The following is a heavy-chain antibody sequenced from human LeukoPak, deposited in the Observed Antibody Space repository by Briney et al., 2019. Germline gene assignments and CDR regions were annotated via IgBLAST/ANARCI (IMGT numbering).Heavy chain of an antibody. Sequence: SETRSLTCAVYGGSFSGYYWSWIRQPPGKGLEWIGEINHSGSTNYNPSLKSRVTISVDTSKNQFSLKLSSVTAADTAVYYCARAMVRDASDYWGQGTLVTVSS. V-gene: IGHV4-34*01. J-gene: IGHJ4*02. CDR2: INHSGST. CDR1: GGSFSGYY. D-gene: IGHD3-10*01. CDR3: ARAMVRDASDY.